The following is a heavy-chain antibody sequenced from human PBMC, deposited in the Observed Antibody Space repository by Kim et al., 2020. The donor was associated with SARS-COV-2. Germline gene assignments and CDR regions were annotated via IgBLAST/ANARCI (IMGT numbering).Heavy chain of an antibody. J-gene: IGHJ4*02. CDR3: AKYQLVLMVYARVPEDPFDY. V-gene: IGHV3-23*01. Sequence: GGSLRLSCAASGFTFSSYAMSWVRQAPGKGLEWVSAISGSGGSTYYADSVKGRFTISRDNSKNTLYLQMNSLRAEDTAVYYCAKYQLVLMVYARVPEDPFDYWGQGTLVTVSS. CDR1: GFTFSSYA. CDR2: ISGSGGST. D-gene: IGHD2-8*01.